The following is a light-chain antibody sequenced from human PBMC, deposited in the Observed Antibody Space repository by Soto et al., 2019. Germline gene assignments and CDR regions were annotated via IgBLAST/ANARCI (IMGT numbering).Light chain of an antibody. CDR2: AAS. CDR1: QGISSY. V-gene: IGKV1-8*01. CDR3: QQYYSYPRT. J-gene: IGKJ1*01. Sequence: AIRMTQSPSPFSASTGDRVTITCRASQGISSYLAWYQQKPGKGPKLLIYAASTLQSGVPSRFSGSGSGTDFTLTISCLQSEDFATYYCQQYYSYPRTFGQGTKVEIK.